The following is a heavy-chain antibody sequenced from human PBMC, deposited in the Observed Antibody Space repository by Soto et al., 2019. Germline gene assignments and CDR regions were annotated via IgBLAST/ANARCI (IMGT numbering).Heavy chain of an antibody. J-gene: IGHJ4*02. CDR3: ARGNQGDY. V-gene: IGHV3-9*01. CDR1: GFTFDDYA. Sequence: GGSLRLSCAASGFTFDDYAMHWDRQAPGKGLEWVSGISWNSGSTYYADSVKGRFTISRDNSKNTLYLQMNSLRAEDTAVYYCARGNQGDYWGQGTLVTVSS. CDR2: ISWNSGST.